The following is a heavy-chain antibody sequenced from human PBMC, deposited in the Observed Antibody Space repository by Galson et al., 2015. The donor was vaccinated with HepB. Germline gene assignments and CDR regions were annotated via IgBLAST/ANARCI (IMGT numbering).Heavy chain of an antibody. CDR2: ISTTSSYT. D-gene: IGHD2-2*01. CDR1: GFTFSDYY. V-gene: IGHV3-11*06. Sequence: CAASGFTFSDYYMSWIRQAPGKGLEWVSFISTTSSYTNYADSVKGRFTISRDNAKNSLYLQMNSLRAEDTALYYCARLPAANIYYYYYMDVWGKGTTVTASS. CDR3: ARLPAANIYYYYYMDV. J-gene: IGHJ6*03.